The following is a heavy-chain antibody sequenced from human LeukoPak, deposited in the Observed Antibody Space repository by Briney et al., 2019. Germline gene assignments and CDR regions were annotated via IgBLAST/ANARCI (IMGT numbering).Heavy chain of an antibody. CDR3: ARATVAAAAPGGY. Sequence: MASETLSLTCTVSGYSISSGYYWGWIRQPPGKGLEWIGSIYHSGSTYYNPSLESRVTISVDTSKNQFSLKLSSVTAADTAVYYCARATVAAAAPGGYWGQGTLVTVSS. D-gene: IGHD6-13*01. J-gene: IGHJ4*02. V-gene: IGHV4-38-2*02. CDR1: GYSISSGYY. CDR2: IYHSGST.